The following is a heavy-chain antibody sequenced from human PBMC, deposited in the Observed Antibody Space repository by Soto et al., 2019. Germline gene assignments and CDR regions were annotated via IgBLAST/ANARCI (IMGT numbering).Heavy chain of an antibody. CDR1: GFTFSSYA. J-gene: IGHJ6*02. V-gene: IGHV3-23*01. CDR3: AKDFRLDYDILTGYNWGGPNYYGMDV. D-gene: IGHD3-9*01. CDR2: ISGSGGST. Sequence: PGGSLRLSCAASGFTFSSYAMSWVRQAPWKGLEWVSAISGSGGSTYYADSVKGRFTISRDNSKNTLYLQMNSLRAEDTAVYYCAKDFRLDYDILTGYNWGGPNYYGMDVWGQGTTVTVSS.